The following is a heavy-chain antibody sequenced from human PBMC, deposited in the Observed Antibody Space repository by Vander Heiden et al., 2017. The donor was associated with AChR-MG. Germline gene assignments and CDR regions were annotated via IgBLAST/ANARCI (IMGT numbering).Heavy chain of an antibody. CDR2: IGGSGGST. V-gene: IGHV3-23*01. J-gene: IGHJ4*02. D-gene: IGHD6-19*01. CDR1: GFTFSSDA. Sequence: EVQLLESGGGLVQPGGSLRLSCPASGFTFSSDAMGWVSPAPGKGLEWVSVIGGSGGSTYYADSVKGRFTISRDNSKNTLYLQMRSLRAEDTAVYYCAKDVGSVGWYSTFDNWGQGTLVTVSS. CDR3: AKDVGSVGWYSTFDN.